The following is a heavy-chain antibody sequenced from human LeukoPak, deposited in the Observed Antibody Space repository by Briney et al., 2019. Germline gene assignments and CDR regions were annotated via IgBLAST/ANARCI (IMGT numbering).Heavy chain of an antibody. CDR2: INAYNGNT. Sequence: ASVKVSCKASGYTFSSYGFSWVRQAPGQGLEWMGWINAYNGNTNYAQNLQGRVTMTTDTSTSTAYMELRSLRSDDTDVYYCARRQGTTLNFDYWGQGTLVTVSS. J-gene: IGHJ4*02. V-gene: IGHV1-18*01. CDR3: ARRQGTTLNFDY. D-gene: IGHD1-1*01. CDR1: GYTFSSYG.